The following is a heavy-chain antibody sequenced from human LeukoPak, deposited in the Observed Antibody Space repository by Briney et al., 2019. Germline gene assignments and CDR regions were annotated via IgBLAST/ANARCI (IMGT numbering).Heavy chain of an antibody. CDR2: INHSGST. J-gene: IGHJ6*03. Sequence: SETLSLTCAVYGGSFSGYYWSWIRQPPGKGLEWIGEINHSGSTNYNPSLKSRVTISVDTSKKQFSLKLRSVTAADTAVYYCARVGRYCSSSSCYPRVCYMDVWGKGTTVTVSS. D-gene: IGHD2-2*01. V-gene: IGHV4-34*01. CDR1: GGSFSGYY. CDR3: ARVGRYCSSSSCYPRVCYMDV.